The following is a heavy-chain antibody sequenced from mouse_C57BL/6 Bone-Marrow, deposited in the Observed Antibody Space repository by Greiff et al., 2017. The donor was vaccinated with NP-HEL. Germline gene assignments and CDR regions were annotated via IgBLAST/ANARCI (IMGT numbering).Heavy chain of an antibody. V-gene: IGHV14-3*01. CDR1: GFNIKNTY. D-gene: IGHD4-1*01. J-gene: IGHJ1*03. Sequence: EVQGVESVAELVRPGASVKLSCTASGFNIKNTYMHWVKQRPEQGLEWIGRIDPANGNTKYAPKFQGKATITADTSSNTAYLQRSSLTSEDTAIYYCARSDWDWWYFEVWGTGTTVTVSS. CDR2: IDPANGNT. CDR3: ARSDWDWWYFEV.